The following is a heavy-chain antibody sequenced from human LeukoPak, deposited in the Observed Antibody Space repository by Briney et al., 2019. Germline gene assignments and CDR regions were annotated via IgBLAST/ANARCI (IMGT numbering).Heavy chain of an antibody. D-gene: IGHD3-22*01. J-gene: IGHJ4*02. CDR1: GFTFSSYA. V-gene: IGHV3-30*04. CDR3: AREGDSSGYPLDY. CDR2: ISYDGSNK. Sequence: GGSLRLSCAASGFTFSSYAMHWVRQAPGKGLEWVAVISYDGSNKYYADSVKGRFTISRDNAKNSLYLQMNSLRAEDTAVYYCAREGDSSGYPLDYWGQGTLVTVSS.